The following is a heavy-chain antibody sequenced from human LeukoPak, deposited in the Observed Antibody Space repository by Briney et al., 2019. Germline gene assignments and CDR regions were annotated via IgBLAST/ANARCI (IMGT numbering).Heavy chain of an antibody. J-gene: IGHJ5*01. V-gene: IGHV3-21*01. D-gene: IGHD2-15*01. CDR1: GFTFSSYN. CDR2: ISSSSSYI. CDR3: ARGALDAATPFDS. Sequence: PGGSLRLSCAASGFTFSSYNMNWVRQAPGTGLEWVSYISSSSSYIYYADSLKGRFTISRDNAKKSVYLQMNSLRAEDTAVYYCARGALDAATPFDSWGQGTLVTVSS.